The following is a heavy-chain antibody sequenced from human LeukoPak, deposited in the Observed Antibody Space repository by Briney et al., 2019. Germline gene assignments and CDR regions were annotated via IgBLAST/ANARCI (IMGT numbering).Heavy chain of an antibody. V-gene: IGHV1-69*01. CDR1: GGTFSSYA. J-gene: IGHJ3*02. Sequence: SSVKVSCKASGGTFSSYAISWVRQAPGQGLEWMGGIIPIFGTANYAQKFQGRVTITADESTSTAYMELSSLRSEDTAVYYCARERGVCCGGETNDAFDIWGQGTMVTVSS. CDR2: IIPIFGTA. CDR3: ARERGVCCGGETNDAFDI. D-gene: IGHD2-21*01.